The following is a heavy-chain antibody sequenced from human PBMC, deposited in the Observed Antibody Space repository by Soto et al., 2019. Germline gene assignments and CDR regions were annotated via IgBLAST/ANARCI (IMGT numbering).Heavy chain of an antibody. V-gene: IGHV4-59*08. CDR3: AGLGYFDRQNYFDY. Sequence: QVQLQESGPGLVKPSETLSLTCTVSGGSISSYYWSWIRQPPGKGLEWIGYIYYSGSTNYNPSLKSRVSISVFTATNQLSLMLSSVTAALAAVYDCAGLGYFDRQNYFDYWGQGTLVTVSA. J-gene: IGHJ4*02. CDR1: GGSISSYY. D-gene: IGHD3-9*01. CDR2: IYYSGST.